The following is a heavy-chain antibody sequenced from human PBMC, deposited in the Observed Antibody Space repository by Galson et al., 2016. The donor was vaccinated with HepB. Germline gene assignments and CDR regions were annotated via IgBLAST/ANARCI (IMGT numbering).Heavy chain of an antibody. V-gene: IGHV3-73*01. CDR1: GFTFSDSD. CDR3: ADHRGDVAADGCNYELSGMDV. J-gene: IGHJ6*02. Sequence: SLRLSCAASGFTFSDSDIHWVRQASGKGLEGVGRITHKGDNHATTYAASVKGRFTISRDDSTNTASLQMNSLKTEDTAVYYCADHRGDVAADGCNYELSGMDVWGQGTTVTVSS. D-gene: IGHD3-10*01. CDR2: ITHKGDNHAT.